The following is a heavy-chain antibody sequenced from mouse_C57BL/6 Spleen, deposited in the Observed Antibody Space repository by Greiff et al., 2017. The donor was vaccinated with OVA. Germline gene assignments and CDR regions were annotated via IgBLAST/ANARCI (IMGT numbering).Heavy chain of an antibody. D-gene: IGHD2-14*01. CDR3: ARIGPFAY. Sequence: VKLMESGAELVKPGASVKLSCKASGYTFTSYWMQWVKQRPGQGLEWIGEIDPSDSYTNYNQKFKGKATLTVDTSSSTAYMQLSSLTSEDSAVYYCARIGPFAYWGQGTLVTVSA. V-gene: IGHV1-50*01. CDR1: GYTFTSYW. J-gene: IGHJ3*01. CDR2: IDPSDSYT.